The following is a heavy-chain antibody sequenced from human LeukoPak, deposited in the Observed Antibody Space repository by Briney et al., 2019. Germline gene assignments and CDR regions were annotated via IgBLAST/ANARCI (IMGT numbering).Heavy chain of an antibody. CDR3: AKDPTRAVAGFFDY. D-gene: IGHD6-19*01. V-gene: IGHV3-23*01. CDR2: ISGSGGST. CDR1: GFTFSSYA. Sequence: GGSLRLSCAASGFTFSSYAMSWVRQAPGKGLEWVSAISGSGGSTYYADSVKGRFTISRDNSKHTLYLQMNSLRAEDTAVYYCAKDPTRAVAGFFDYWGQGTLVTVSS. J-gene: IGHJ4*02.